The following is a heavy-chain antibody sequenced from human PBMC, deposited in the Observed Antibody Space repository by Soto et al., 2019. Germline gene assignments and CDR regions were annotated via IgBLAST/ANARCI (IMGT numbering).Heavy chain of an antibody. J-gene: IGHJ4*02. D-gene: IGHD2-8*02. V-gene: IGHV4-34*01. CDR3: ARDKITGRFDY. Sequence: TSETLSLTCAVYGGSFSGYYWTWNRQPPGTGLEWIGEINHSGSTNYNPSLKSRVTISVDTSKNQFSLKLTSVTAADTAVYYCARDKITGRFDYWGQGNLVTVSS. CDR2: INHSGST. CDR1: GGSFSGYY.